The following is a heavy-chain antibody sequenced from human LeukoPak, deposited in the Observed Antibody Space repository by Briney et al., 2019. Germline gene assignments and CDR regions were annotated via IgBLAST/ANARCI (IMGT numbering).Heavy chain of an antibody. CDR2: IYYSGST. CDR3: ARGWFGGQVYYYYYMDV. D-gene: IGHD3-10*01. V-gene: IGHV4-59*01. J-gene: IGHJ6*03. CDR1: GGSISSYY. Sequence: PSETLSLTCTVSGGSISSYYWSWIRQPPGKGLGWIGYIYYSGSTNYNPSLKSRVTISVDASKNQFSLKLSSVTAADTAVYYCARGWFGGQVYYYYYMDVWGKGTTVTISS.